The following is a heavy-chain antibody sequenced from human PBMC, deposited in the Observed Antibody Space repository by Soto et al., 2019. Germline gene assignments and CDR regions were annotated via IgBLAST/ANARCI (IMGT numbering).Heavy chain of an antibody. Sequence: QVQLVESGGGVVQPGRSLRLSSAASGFTFSSYGMHWVRQAPGKGLEWVAVISYDGSNKYYADSVKGRFTISRDNSKNTLYLQMNSLRAEDTAVYYCANGRDFDYWGQGTLVTVSS. CDR2: ISYDGSNK. CDR3: ANGRDFDY. J-gene: IGHJ4*02. CDR1: GFTFSSYG. V-gene: IGHV3-30*18.